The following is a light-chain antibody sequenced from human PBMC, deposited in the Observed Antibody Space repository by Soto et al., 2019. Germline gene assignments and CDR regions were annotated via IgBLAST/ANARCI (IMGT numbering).Light chain of an antibody. J-gene: IGKJ3*01. CDR2: AAS. V-gene: IGKV1-27*01. CDR3: QKYDTAPFT. Sequence: DVQMTQSPSSLSASVGDTVTITCRASQSIAFYLAWFQQRPGKAPNLLISAASNLQSGVPSRFSGSGSGTDFTLTISSLQPEDVATYYCQKYDTAPFTFGPGTRVEVK. CDR1: QSIAFY.